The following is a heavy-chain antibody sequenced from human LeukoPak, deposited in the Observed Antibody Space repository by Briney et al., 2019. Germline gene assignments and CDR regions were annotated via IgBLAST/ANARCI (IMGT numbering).Heavy chain of an antibody. V-gene: IGHV3-48*01. Sequence: GGSLRLSCAASGFTFSDYSMNWVRQATGKGLEWVSYISSIGATIYYADSVKGRFTISRDNSKNTLYLQMSSLRADDTAVYYCAARPYCTTATCPKTNWFDPWGQGTLVTVSS. CDR1: GFTFSDYS. CDR3: AARPYCTTATCPKTNWFDP. CDR2: ISSIGATI. D-gene: IGHD2-8*01. J-gene: IGHJ5*02.